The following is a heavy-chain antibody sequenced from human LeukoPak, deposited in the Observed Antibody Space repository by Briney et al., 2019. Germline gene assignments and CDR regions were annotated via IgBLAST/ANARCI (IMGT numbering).Heavy chain of an antibody. CDR1: GFTFSSYS. V-gene: IGHV3-48*04. D-gene: IGHD2-2*01. J-gene: IGHJ4*02. CDR3: AREGVVPAAILFDY. Sequence: GGSLRLSCAASGFTFSSYSMNWVRQAPGKGLEWVSYISSSSSTIYYTDSVKGRFTISRDNAKNSLYLQMNSLRAEDTAVYYCAREGVVPAAILFDYWGQGTLVTVSS. CDR2: ISSSSSTI.